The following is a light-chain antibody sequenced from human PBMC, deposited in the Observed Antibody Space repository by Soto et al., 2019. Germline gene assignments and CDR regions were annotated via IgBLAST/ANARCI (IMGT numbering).Light chain of an antibody. CDR3: AAWDDSLSGPL. J-gene: IGLJ2*01. Sequence: QSVLTQPPSASGTPGQRVTISCSGSSSNIGSNYVYWYQQLPGTAPKLLIYRNNQRPSGVPDRFSGSKSGTSASLAISGLRSEYEADYYCAAWDDSLSGPLFGGGTKLTVL. CDR2: RNN. V-gene: IGLV1-47*01. CDR1: SSNIGSNY.